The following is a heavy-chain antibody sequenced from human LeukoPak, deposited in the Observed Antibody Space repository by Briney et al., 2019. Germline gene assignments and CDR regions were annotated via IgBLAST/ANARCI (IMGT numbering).Heavy chain of an antibody. J-gene: IGHJ4*02. D-gene: IGHD5-18*01. CDR2: IYHSGRT. Sequence: SQTLSLTCAVSGGSISSGDYSWSWIRQPPGKGLEWIGYIYHSGRTFYNPSLKSRVTISVDTSKNQISLEVTSVTAADTAVYYCARDGGYGHYDYWGRGTLVTVSS. V-gene: IGHV4-30-2*01. CDR3: ARDGGYGHYDY. CDR1: GGSISSGDYS.